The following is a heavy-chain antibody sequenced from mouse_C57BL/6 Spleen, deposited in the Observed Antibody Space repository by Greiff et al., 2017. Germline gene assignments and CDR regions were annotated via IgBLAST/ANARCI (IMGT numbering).Heavy chain of an antibody. CDR2: IYPGDGDT. V-gene: IGHV1-82*01. CDR3: AKEGSSSYRAMDY. CDR1: GYAFSSSW. J-gene: IGHJ4*01. D-gene: IGHD1-1*01. Sequence: QVQLKESGPELVKPGASVKISCKASGYAFSSSWMNWVKQRPGKGLEWIGRIYPGDGDTNYNGKFKGKATLTADKSSSTAYMQLSSLTSEDSAVYFCAKEGSSSYRAMDYWGQGTSVTVSS.